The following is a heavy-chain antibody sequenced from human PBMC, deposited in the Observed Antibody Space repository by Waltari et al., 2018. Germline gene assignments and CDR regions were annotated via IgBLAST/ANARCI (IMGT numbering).Heavy chain of an antibody. V-gene: IGHV3-7*01. CDR3: ARESFPLDY. CDR2: KDQDGSEK. D-gene: IGHD3-10*01. Sequence: EVQLVESGGGLVQPGGSLRLSCAVSGFTFNSYWMSWVRQAPGKGLEWVANKDQDGSEKYYVDSVKGRFTISRDNAKNSLYLHMNSLRAEDTAVYFCARESFPLDYWGQGTLVTVSS. J-gene: IGHJ4*02. CDR1: GFTFNSYW.